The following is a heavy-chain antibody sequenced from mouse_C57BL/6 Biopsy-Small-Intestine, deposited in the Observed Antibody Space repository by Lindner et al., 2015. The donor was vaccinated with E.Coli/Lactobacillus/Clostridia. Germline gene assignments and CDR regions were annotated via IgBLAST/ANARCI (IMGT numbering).Heavy chain of an antibody. CDR1: GSSLTSYA. Sequence: VQLQESGPGLVAPSQSLSITCTVSGSSLTSYAISWVRQPPGKGLEWLGVIWTGGGTNYSSALKSRLSISKDNSKSQVFLKMNSLQTDDTARYYCARIYDGYYVEFDYAMDYWGQGTSVTVSS. D-gene: IGHD2-3*01. J-gene: IGHJ4*01. CDR3: ARIYDGYYVEFDYAMDY. V-gene: IGHV2-9-1*01. CDR2: IWTGGGT.